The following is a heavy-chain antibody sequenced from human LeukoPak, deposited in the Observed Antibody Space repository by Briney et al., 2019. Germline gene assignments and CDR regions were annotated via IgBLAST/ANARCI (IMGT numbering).Heavy chain of an antibody. V-gene: IGHV1-2*07. D-gene: IGHD3-22*01. J-gene: IGHJ3*02. Sequence: ASVKVSCKASGYTFTGYYMHWVGEAAGRGREWMGWINPNMGGTNYAHTVQGGVTMTRDTSIRKAYMELSRLRSDDTGVYYCARVYYYDSSGYSIGLEWDFDIWGQGTMVTVSS. CDR3: ARVYYYDSSGYSIGLEWDFDI. CDR1: GYTFTGYY. CDR2: INPNMGGT.